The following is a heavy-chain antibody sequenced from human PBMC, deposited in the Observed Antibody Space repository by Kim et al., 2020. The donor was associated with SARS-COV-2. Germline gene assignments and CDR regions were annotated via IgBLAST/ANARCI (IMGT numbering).Heavy chain of an antibody. D-gene: IGHD3-22*01. CDR1: DGSINNYY. J-gene: IGHJ4*02. CDR3: ARRDSRGYYSL. V-gene: IGHV4-59*13. Sequence: SETLSLTCTVSDGSINNYYWSWFRQPPGKGLEWIGYVFSSGTTNYNPSLESRLTMSVDPSKNQFSLRLKSVTAADTAVYYGARRDSRGYYSLWGRGSLVTVSS. CDR2: VFSSGTT.